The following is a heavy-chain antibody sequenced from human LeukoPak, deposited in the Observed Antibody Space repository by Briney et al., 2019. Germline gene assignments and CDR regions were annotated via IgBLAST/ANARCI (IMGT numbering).Heavy chain of an antibody. D-gene: IGHD5-24*01. V-gene: IGHV3-30*12. CDR3: ARGPSARDGHNLDF. Sequence: QAGGFLRLSCVASGFTFSSHGMHWVRQAPGKGLEWVSSLYFDGSHQNYADSVKGRFTISRDNSKDTLYLQMNRLRPEDSAVYYCARGPSARDGHNLDFWGQGTQVTASS. J-gene: IGHJ4*02. CDR1: GFTFSSHG. CDR2: LYFDGSHQ.